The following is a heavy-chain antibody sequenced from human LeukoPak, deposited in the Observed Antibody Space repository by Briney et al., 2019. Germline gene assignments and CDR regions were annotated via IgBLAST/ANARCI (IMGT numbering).Heavy chain of an antibody. CDR3: ARGGYYGSGNDFRFDP. CDR2: IHYTGST. CDR1: GGSISSSNW. J-gene: IGHJ5*02. D-gene: IGHD3-10*01. Sequence: KSSGTLSLTCAVSGGSISSSNWWSWVRQPPGKGLECIGYIHYTGSTNYNPSLKSRVTISVDTSKNQFSLKLSSVTAADTAIYYCARGGYYGSGNDFRFDPWGQGTLVTVSS. V-gene: IGHV4-4*02.